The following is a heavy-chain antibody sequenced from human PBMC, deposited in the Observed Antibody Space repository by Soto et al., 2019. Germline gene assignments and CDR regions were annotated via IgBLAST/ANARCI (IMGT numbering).Heavy chain of an antibody. J-gene: IGHJ5*02. Sequence: EVQLVESGGGLVQPGGSLRLSCAASGFTFSSYWMHWVRQAPGKGLVWVSRINSDGSSTSYADSVKGRFTNSRDNAKNTRYLQMNSLRAEDTAVYYCARVSVAGTQWFDPWGQGTLVTVSS. V-gene: IGHV3-74*01. CDR2: INSDGSST. D-gene: IGHD6-19*01. CDR1: GFTFSSYW. CDR3: ARVSVAGTQWFDP.